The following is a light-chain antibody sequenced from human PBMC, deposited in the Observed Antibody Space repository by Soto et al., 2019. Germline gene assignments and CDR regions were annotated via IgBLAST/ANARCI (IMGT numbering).Light chain of an antibody. CDR1: QSVSSNY. CDR3: QQYCRSPFT. J-gene: IGKJ3*01. CDR2: GAS. Sequence: EIVLTQSPGTLALSPGERATLSCRASQSVSSNYLTWYQQKPGQAPRLLIHGASSRATGIPDRFSGSGSGTDFTLTISRLEPEDFAVYYCQQYCRSPFTFGPGTKVDIK. V-gene: IGKV3-20*01.